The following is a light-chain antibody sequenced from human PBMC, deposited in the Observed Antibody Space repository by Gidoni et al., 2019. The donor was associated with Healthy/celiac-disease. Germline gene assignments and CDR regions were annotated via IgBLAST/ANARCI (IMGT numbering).Light chain of an antibody. Sequence: SYVLTQPPPASVAPGKTARITRGGNNIGSKSVHWYQQKPGQAPVLVIYYDSDRPSGIPERFSGSNSGNTATLTISRVEAGDEADYYCQVWDSSSDHVVFGGGTKLTVL. CDR1: NIGSKS. CDR2: YDS. CDR3: QVWDSSSDHVV. J-gene: IGLJ2*01. V-gene: IGLV3-21*04.